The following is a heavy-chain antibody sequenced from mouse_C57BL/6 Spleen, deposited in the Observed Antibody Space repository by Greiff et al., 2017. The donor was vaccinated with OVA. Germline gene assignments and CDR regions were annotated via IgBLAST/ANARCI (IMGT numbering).Heavy chain of an antibody. V-gene: IGHV1-15*01. Sequence: QVQLQQSGAELVRPGASVTLSCKASGFKFNDYEMHWVKQTTVHGLEWIGAIDPETGGTAYNQKFKGKAILTADTSSSTAYMELRSLTSHDSAVYYCTRSHDFVSSYWYVEGGGTDTTFTVSS. J-gene: IGHJ1*03. CDR1: GFKFNDYE. CDR3: TRSHDFVSSYWYVEG. CDR2: IDPETGGT. D-gene: IGHD1-1*01.